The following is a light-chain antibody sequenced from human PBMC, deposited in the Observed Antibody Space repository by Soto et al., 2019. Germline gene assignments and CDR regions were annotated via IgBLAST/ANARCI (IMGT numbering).Light chain of an antibody. J-gene: IGKJ5*01. Sequence: DIRLTQSPSSLSGSVVDRSTITFPASQSISTYLNWYQQKPGEAPTLLVYDSSTLQSGVPSRFSGSGSGTDFTLTISSLQPEDFATYYCQHIYTIPITFGQGTRLEIK. V-gene: IGKV1-39*01. CDR1: QSISTY. CDR3: QHIYTIPIT. CDR2: DSS.